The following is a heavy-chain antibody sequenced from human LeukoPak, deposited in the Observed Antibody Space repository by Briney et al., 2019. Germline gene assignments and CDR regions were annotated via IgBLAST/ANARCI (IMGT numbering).Heavy chain of an antibody. Sequence: GGSLRLSCAASGFTFSSYAMSWVRQAPGKGLEWVSAISGSGGSTYYADSVKGRFTISRDNSKNTLYLQMNSLRAEDTAVYYCAKEGPHSSGWYFSGLDYWGQGTLVTVSS. D-gene: IGHD6-19*01. CDR2: ISGSGGST. J-gene: IGHJ4*02. CDR3: AKEGPHSSGWYFSGLDY. CDR1: GFTFSSYA. V-gene: IGHV3-23*01.